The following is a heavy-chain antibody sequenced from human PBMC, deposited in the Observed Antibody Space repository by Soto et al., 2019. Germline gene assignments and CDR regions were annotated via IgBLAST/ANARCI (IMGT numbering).Heavy chain of an antibody. D-gene: IGHD2-15*01. V-gene: IGHV1-46*03. CDR1: GYTFTNYY. CDR3: ARDRREGGTSIEAPVPFFDY. J-gene: IGHJ4*02. Sequence: GASVKVSCKASGYTFTNYYMHWVRQAPGQGLEWMGIINPNGGSTTYAQKFQGRVTMTRDTSTSTIYMEVSSLRSEDTAVYYCARDRREGGTSIEAPVPFFDYWGQGTLVTVS. CDR2: INPNGGST.